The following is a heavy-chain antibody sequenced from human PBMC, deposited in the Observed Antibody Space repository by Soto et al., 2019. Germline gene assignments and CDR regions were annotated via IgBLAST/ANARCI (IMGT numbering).Heavy chain of an antibody. CDR1: GGSFSGYY. Sequence: SETLSLTCAVYGGSFSGYYWSWIRQPPGKGLEWIGEINHSGSTNYNPSLKSRVTISVDTSKNQFSLKLSSVTAADTAVYYCARDLDLMITFGGVDAFDIWGQGTMVTVSS. CDR3: ARDLDLMITFGGVDAFDI. D-gene: IGHD3-16*01. V-gene: IGHV4-34*01. J-gene: IGHJ3*02. CDR2: INHSGST.